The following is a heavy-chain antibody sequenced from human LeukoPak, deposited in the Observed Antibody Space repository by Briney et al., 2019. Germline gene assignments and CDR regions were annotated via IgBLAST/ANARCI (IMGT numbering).Heavy chain of an antibody. V-gene: IGHV1-24*01. CDR3: ATPSHMYYYDSSGYYPSWDY. D-gene: IGHD3-22*01. CDR2: FDPEDGET. J-gene: IGHJ4*02. CDR1: GYTLTELS. Sequence: EASVKVSCKVSGYTLTELSMHWVRQAPGKGLEWMGGFDPEDGETIYAQKFQGRVTMTEDTSTDTAYMELSSLRSEDMAVYYCATPSHMYYYDSSGYYPSWDYWGQGTLVTVSS.